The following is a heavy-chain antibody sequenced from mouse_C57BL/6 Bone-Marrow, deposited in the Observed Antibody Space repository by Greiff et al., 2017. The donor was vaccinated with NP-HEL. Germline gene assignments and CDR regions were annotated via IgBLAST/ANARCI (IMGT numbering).Heavy chain of an antibody. Sequence: EVQGVESGGGLVKPGGSLKLSCAASGFTFSSYAMSWVRQTPEQRLEWVATISDGGSYTYYPDNVKGRSTISRDNAKNNLYLQMSHLKSEDTAMYYCARDGPFYYGSSHWYFDVWGTGTTVTVSS. CDR1: GFTFSSYA. D-gene: IGHD1-1*01. V-gene: IGHV5-4*01. J-gene: IGHJ1*03. CDR3: ARDGPFYYGSSHWYFDV. CDR2: ISDGGSYT.